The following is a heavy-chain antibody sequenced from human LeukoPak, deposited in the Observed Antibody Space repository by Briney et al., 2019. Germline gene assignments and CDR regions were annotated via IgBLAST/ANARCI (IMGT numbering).Heavy chain of an antibody. CDR2: IIPIFGTA. V-gene: IGHV1-69*13. CDR1: GGTFSSYA. Sequence: ASVKVSCKASGGTFSSYAISWVRQAPGQGLEWMGGIIPIFGTANYAQKFQGRVTITADESTSTAYMELSSLRSEDTAVYYCASDGARLAFAPDYWGQGTLVTVSS. D-gene: IGHD6-6*01. CDR3: ASDGARLAFAPDY. J-gene: IGHJ4*02.